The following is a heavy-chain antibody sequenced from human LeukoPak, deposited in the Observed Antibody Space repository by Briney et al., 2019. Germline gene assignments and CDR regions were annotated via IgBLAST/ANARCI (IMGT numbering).Heavy chain of an antibody. D-gene: IGHD3-3*01. V-gene: IGHV4-4*07. CDR2: IYTSGST. Sequence: SETLSLTCTVSGGSISSYYWSWIRQPAGKGLEWIGRIYTSGSTNYNPSLKSRVTMSVDTSKNQFSLKLSSVTAADTAVYYCARVYSRGYSNTYYFDYWGQGTLVTVSS. CDR3: ARVYSRGYSNTYYFDY. J-gene: IGHJ4*02. CDR1: GGSISSYY.